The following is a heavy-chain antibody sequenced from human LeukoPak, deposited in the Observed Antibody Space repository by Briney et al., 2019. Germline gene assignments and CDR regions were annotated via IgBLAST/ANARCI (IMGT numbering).Heavy chain of an antibody. CDR3: ARQLNGYSYGAVLDY. CDR1: GGSFSGYY. V-gene: IGHV4-34*01. J-gene: IGHJ4*02. Sequence: PSETLSLTCAVYGGSFSGYYWSWIRQPPGKGLEWIGEINHSGSTNYNPSLKSRVTISVDTSKNQFSLKLSSVTAADTAVYYCARQLNGYSYGAVLDYWGQGTLVTVSS. D-gene: IGHD5-18*01. CDR2: INHSGST.